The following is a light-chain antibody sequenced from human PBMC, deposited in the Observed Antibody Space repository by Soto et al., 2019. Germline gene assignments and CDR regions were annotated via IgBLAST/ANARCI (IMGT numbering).Light chain of an antibody. CDR1: SSDVGGYNY. CDR2: EVT. CDR3: SSYAASNSFYFV. Sequence: QSALTQPPSASGSPGQSATISCTGTSSDVGGYNYVSWYQQYPGRAPKLMIYEVTKRPSGVPDRFSGSKSGNTASLTVSGLQAEDEADYYCSSYAASNSFYFVFGGGTKLTVL. V-gene: IGLV2-8*01. J-gene: IGLJ3*02.